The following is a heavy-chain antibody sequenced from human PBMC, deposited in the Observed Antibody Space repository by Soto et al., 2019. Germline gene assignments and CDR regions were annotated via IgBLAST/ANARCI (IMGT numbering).Heavy chain of an antibody. Sequence: QVQLVESGGGVVQPGRSLRLSCAASGFTFSSYGMHWVRQAPGTGLEWVAVISYDGSNKYYSDSVKGRFTISRDNSKNTLYLQMNSMRAEDTAVYYCAKEGNFWSGYFDYWGQGTLVTVSS. V-gene: IGHV3-30*18. J-gene: IGHJ4*02. CDR2: ISYDGSNK. CDR3: AKEGNFWSGYFDY. D-gene: IGHD3-3*01. CDR1: GFTFSSYG.